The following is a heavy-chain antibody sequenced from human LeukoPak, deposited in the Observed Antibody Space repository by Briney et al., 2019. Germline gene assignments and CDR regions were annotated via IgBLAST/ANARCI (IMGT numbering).Heavy chain of an antibody. V-gene: IGHV3-21*01. CDR3: ARGRSAKYKDY. J-gene: IGHJ4*02. D-gene: IGHD1-1*01. Sequence: GGSLRLSCAASGFTFSSYSMNWVRQAPGKGLEWVSSISSSSSSYIYYADSVKGRFTISRDNAKNSLYLQMNSLRAEDTAVYYCARGRSAKYKDYWGQGTLVTVSS. CDR2: ISSSSSSYI. CDR1: GFTFSSYS.